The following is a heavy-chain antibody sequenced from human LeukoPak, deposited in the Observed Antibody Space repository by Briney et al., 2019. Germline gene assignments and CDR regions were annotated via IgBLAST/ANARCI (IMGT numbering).Heavy chain of an antibody. CDR3: ARDREYCSSTSCYHDFDY. Sequence: GGSLRLSCAASGITFSNYWMHWVRQAPGKGLVWVSGINWNGGSTGYADSVKGRFTISRDNAKNSLYLQMNSLRAEDTALYYCARDREYCSSTSCYHDFDYWGQGTLVTVSS. V-gene: IGHV3-20*04. D-gene: IGHD2-2*01. CDR2: INWNGGST. CDR1: GITFSNYW. J-gene: IGHJ4*02.